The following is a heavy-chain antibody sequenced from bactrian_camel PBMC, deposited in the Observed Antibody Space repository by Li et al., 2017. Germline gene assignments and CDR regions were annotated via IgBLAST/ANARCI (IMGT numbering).Heavy chain of an antibody. CDR3: ATQQFKLAWFDY. CDR1: GFTSRRYG. J-gene: IGHJ4*01. V-gene: IGHV3-2*01. Sequence: QLVESGGGLVQPGGSLRLSCAASGFTSRRYGMMWVRQAPGKGLEWVSSDYAWLSNTYYADSVKGRFTISRDNAKNTVYLQMNSLKSEDTALYYCATQQFKLAWFDYWGQGTQVTVS. CDR2: DYAWLSNT. D-gene: IGHD1*01.